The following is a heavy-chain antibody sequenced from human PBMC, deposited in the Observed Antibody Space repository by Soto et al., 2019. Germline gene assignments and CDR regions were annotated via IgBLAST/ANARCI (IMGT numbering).Heavy chain of an antibody. CDR2: IHYSGSS. V-gene: IGHV4-59*01. CDR1: GGSISGYY. Sequence: QVQLQESGPGLVKPSATLSLTCTVSGGSISGYYWTWVRQPPSKGLEWMGYIHYSGSSDYNPSLKSRVTSSVDTSKNQVSLKLTSVTAADTAVYYCTRGRWELPYWGQGTLVTVSS. J-gene: IGHJ4*02. D-gene: IGHD1-26*01. CDR3: TRGRWELPY.